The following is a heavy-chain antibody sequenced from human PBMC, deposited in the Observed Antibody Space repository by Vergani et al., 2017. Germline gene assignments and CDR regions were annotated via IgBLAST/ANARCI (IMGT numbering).Heavy chain of an antibody. CDR3: ARDGEIAAAGLNY. CDR2: ISWDGGST. Sequence: EVQLVESGGVVVQPGGSLRLSCAASGFTFDDYTMHWVRQAPGKGLEWVSLISWDGGSTYYADSVKGRFTISRDNSKNTLYLQMNSLRAEDTAVYYCARDGEIAAAGLNYWGQGTLVTVSS. CDR1: GFTFDDYT. D-gene: IGHD6-13*01. V-gene: IGHV3-43*01. J-gene: IGHJ4*02.